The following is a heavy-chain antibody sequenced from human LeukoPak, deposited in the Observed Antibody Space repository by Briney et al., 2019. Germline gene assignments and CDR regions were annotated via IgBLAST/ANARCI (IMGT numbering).Heavy chain of an antibody. J-gene: IGHJ4*02. CDR1: GGSFSDYY. CDR2: INHSGNT. Sequence: SETLSLTCAVYGGSFSDYYWSWIRQPPGKGLEWIGEINHSGNTNYNPSLKSRVTISVDTSKKQFSLDLSSVTAADTAVYYCARGARKGDDYGGFFDYWGQGILVTVSS. D-gene: IGHD4-23*01. CDR3: ARGARKGDDYGGFFDY. V-gene: IGHV4-34*01.